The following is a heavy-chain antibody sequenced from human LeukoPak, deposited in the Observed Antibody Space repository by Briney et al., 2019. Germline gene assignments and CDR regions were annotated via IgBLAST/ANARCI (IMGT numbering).Heavy chain of an antibody. CDR3: ATEGARGYSYGSPFGY. D-gene: IGHD5-18*01. V-gene: IGHV4-61*02. J-gene: IGHJ4*02. CDR1: GGSISNGSYY. Sequence: SQTLSLTCTVSGGSISNGSYYWSWIRQPAGKGLEWIGRIYTFGITNYNPSLKSRVTISLDTSKNQFSLKLSSVTAADTAVYYCATEGARGYSYGSPFGYWGQGSLVTVSS. CDR2: IYTFGIT.